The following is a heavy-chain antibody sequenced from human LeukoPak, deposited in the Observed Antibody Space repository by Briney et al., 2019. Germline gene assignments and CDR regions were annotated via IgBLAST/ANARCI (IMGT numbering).Heavy chain of an antibody. CDR1: GGSFSSHY. Sequence: PSETLSLTCTVSGGSFSSHYWSCIRQPPGKGLEWIGYIYYSGSTNYNPSLKSRVTISVDTSKNQFSLKLSSVTAADTAVYYCARTLYYYYYMDVWGKGTTVTVSS. CDR3: ARTLYYYYYMDV. J-gene: IGHJ6*03. V-gene: IGHV4-59*11. CDR2: IYYSGST.